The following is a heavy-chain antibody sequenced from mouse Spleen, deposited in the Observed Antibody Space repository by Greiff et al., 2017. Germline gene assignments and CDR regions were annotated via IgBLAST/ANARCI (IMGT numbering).Heavy chain of an antibody. CDR2: IYPGSGNT. CDR1: GYTFTDYY. V-gene: IGHV1-76*01. CDR3: ARELLPLDWFAY. D-gene: IGHD1-1*01. J-gene: IGHJ3*01. Sequence: VQLQQPGAELVMPGASVKMSCKASGYTFTDYYINWVKQRPGQGLEWIARIYPGSGNTYYNEKFKGKATLTAEKSSSTAYMQLSSLTSEDSAVYFCARELLPLDWFAYWGQGTLVTVSA.